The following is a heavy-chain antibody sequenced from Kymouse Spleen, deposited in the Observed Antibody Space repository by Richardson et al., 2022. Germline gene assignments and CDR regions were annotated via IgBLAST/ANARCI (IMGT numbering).Heavy chain of an antibody. D-gene: IGHD1-7*01. V-gene: IGHV3-30*18. Sequence: QVQLVESGGGVVQPGRSLRLSCAASGFTFSSYGMHWVRQAPGKGLEWVAVISYDGSNKYYADSVKGRFTISRDNSKNTLYLQMNSLRAEDTAVYYCAKIGLELSFDYWGQGTLVTVSS. CDR1: GFTFSSYG. J-gene: IGHJ4*02. CDR2: ISYDGSNK. CDR3: AKIGLELSFDY.